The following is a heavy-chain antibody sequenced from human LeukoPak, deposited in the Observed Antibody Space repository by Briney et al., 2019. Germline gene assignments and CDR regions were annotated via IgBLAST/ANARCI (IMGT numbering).Heavy chain of an antibody. CDR2: ISYDGNYK. CDR3: ARFDYEEHAFDY. D-gene: IGHD4-17*01. Sequence: GRSLRLSCAASGFTFSTYAMYWVRQAPGKGLEWVAVISYDGNYKYYTDSVKGRFTISRDNAKNSLYLQMNSLRAEDTALYYCARFDYEEHAFDYWGQGTLVTVSS. V-gene: IGHV3-30*04. CDR1: GFTFSTYA. J-gene: IGHJ4*02.